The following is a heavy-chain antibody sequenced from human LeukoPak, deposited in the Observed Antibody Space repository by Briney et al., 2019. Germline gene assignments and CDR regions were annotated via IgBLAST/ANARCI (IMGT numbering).Heavy chain of an antibody. CDR1: GVPFNSYA. V-gene: IGHV3-23*01. J-gene: IGHJ4*02. D-gene: IGHD3-10*01. Sequence: GGAPRLSRAASGVPFNSYAMSWVRPAPGEGVEGGSALSGRGGGTYYADSVKGRFTISRDNSKNTLYLQMNSLRAEDTAVYYCAKEYYYGSGSYYVWDRYFDYWGQGTLVTVSS. CDR2: LSGRGGGT. CDR3: AKEYYYGSGSYYVWDRYFDY.